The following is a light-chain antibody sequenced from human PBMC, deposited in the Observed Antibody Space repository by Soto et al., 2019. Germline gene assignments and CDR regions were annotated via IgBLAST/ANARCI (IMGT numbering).Light chain of an antibody. CDR1: QSLSNSY. V-gene: IGKV3-20*01. J-gene: IGKJ3*01. CDR2: GSS. CDR3: QQYVSSSFT. Sequence: EIVLTQSPGTLSLSPGERASLSCRASQSLSNSYLAWYQQKPGQAPRLLIYGSSYSATGIPDRFSGSGSGTDFTLTISSLEPEDFAVYYCQQYVSSSFTFGPGTKVN.